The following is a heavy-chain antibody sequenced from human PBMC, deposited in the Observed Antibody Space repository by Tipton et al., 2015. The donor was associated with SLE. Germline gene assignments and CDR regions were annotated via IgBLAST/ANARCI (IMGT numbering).Heavy chain of an antibody. J-gene: IGHJ4*02. V-gene: IGHV4-59*01. Sequence: TLSLTCTVSGGSISSYYWNWVRQPPGKGLEWIGYIHNTGRTNYNPSLKSRVAMSVDTSKQYSLNLGSVTAADTAIYYCARATCSVGVCYFDYRGKGDLVTLSS. CDR2: IHNTGRT. CDR3: ARATCSVGVCYFDY. CDR1: GGSISSYY. D-gene: IGHD2-15*01.